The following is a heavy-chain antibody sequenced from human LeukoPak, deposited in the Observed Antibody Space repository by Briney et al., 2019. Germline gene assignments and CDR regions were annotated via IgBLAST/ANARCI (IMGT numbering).Heavy chain of an antibody. J-gene: IGHJ4*02. V-gene: IGHV3-23*01. CDR2: ISGSGGST. CDR1: GFTFSSYA. Sequence: GGSLRLSCAASGFTFSSYAMSWVRQAPGKGLEWVSAISGSGGSTYYADSVKGRFTISRDNSKNTLYLQMNSLRAEDTAVYYCAEDCIADGCSFDYWGQGTLVTVSS. D-gene: IGHD6-13*01. CDR3: AEDCIADGCSFDY.